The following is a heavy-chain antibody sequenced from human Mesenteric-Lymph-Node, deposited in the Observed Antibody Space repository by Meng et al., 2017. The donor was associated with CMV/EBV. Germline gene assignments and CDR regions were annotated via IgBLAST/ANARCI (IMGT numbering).Heavy chain of an antibody. CDR1: GFTFSSYG. D-gene: IGHD2-21*01. V-gene: IGHV3-30*02. CDR3: ATRNRHVVVIVTFFDY. CDR2: IRYDGSNK. Sequence: GESLKISCAASGFTFSSYGMHLARQAPGKGLEWVAFIRYDGSNKYYADSVKGRFTISRDNSKNTLYLHMNSLKAEDTAVYYCATRNRHVVVIVTFFDYWGQGTLVTVSS. J-gene: IGHJ4*02.